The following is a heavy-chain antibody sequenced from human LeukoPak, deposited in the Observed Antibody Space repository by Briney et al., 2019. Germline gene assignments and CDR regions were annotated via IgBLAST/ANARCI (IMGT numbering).Heavy chain of an antibody. CDR3: ARVATFGGVIVNDY. D-gene: IGHD3-16*02. CDR1: GFTFSSYA. J-gene: IGHJ4*02. V-gene: IGHV3-30*04. CDR2: ISYDGSNK. Sequence: GGSLRLSCAASGFTFSSYAMSWVRQAPGKGLEWVAVISYDGSNKYYADSVKGRFTISRDNSKNTLYLQMNSLRAEDTAVYYCARVATFGGVIVNDYWGQGTLVTVSS.